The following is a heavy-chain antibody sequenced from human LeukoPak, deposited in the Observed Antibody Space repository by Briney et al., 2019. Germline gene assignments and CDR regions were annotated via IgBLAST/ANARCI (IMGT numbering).Heavy chain of an antibody. CDR2: ISYDGSDK. CDR3: ARSYYDSSGYYYDYFDY. V-gene: IGHV3-30-3*01. J-gene: IGHJ4*02. CDR1: GFTFSSNV. D-gene: IGHD3-22*01. Sequence: GRSLRLSCAASGFTFSSNVMHWVRQAPGKGLEWVAVISYDGSDKHYADSVKGRFTISRDNSENTLYLQMNSLRAEDTAVYYCARSYYDSSGYYYDYFDYWGQGTLVTVSS.